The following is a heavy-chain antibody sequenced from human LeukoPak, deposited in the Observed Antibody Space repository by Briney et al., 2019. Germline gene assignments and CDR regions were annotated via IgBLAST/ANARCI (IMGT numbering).Heavy chain of an antibody. Sequence: SETLSLTCTVSVRSISSYYWSWIQQPAGKGLEWIGRIYSSGSHNYNPSLKSRVTMSVDTSKNQFSLKLSSVTAAETAVYYCARERAKKDIVVVPAAPGRVNWFDPWGQGTLVTVSS. D-gene: IGHD2-2*01. V-gene: IGHV4-4*07. CDR2: IYSSGSH. CDR3: ARERAKKDIVVVPAAPGRVNWFDP. J-gene: IGHJ5*02. CDR1: VRSISSYY.